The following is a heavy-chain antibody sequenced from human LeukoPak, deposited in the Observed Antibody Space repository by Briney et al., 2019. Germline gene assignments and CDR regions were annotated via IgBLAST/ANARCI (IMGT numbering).Heavy chain of an antibody. CDR2: FDPEDGET. CDR3: ATYDYVWGSYRYPSDY. CDR1: GYTLTELS. D-gene: IGHD3-16*02. J-gene: IGHJ4*02. V-gene: IGHV1-24*01. Sequence: ASVKVSCKVSGYTLTELSMHWVRQAPGKGLEWMGGFDPEDGETIYAQKFQGRVTMTEDTSTDTAYMELSSLRSEDTAVYYCATYDYVWGSYRYPSDYWGQGTLVTVSS.